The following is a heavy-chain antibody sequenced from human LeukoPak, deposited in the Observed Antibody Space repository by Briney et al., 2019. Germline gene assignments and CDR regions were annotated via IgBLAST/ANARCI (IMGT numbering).Heavy chain of an antibody. D-gene: IGHD5-18*01. CDR2: ISPYNGNT. Sequence: GASVKVSCKASGYTFTGYYMHWVRQAPGQWLEWVGWISPYNGNTNYAQKFQGRVTMTTDTSTSTAYMELRSLRSDATAVYFCARDFTFDNTVILGFRFDYWGQGTLVTVSS. J-gene: IGHJ4*02. V-gene: IGHV1-18*04. CDR3: ARDFTFDNTVILGFRFDY. CDR1: GYTFTGYY.